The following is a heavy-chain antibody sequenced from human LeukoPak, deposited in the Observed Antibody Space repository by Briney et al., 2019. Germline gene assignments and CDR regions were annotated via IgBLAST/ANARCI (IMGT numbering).Heavy chain of an antibody. J-gene: IGHJ4*02. Sequence: PGRFLRLSCAASGFTFDDYAMHWVRQAPGKGLEWVSGISWNSGSIGYADSVKGRFTISRDNAKNSLYLQMNSLRAEDTALYYCAKDNLTESYYFDYWGQGTLVTVSS. CDR2: ISWNSGSI. CDR1: GFTFDDYA. CDR3: AKDNLTESYYFDY. V-gene: IGHV3-9*01. D-gene: IGHD2-8*02.